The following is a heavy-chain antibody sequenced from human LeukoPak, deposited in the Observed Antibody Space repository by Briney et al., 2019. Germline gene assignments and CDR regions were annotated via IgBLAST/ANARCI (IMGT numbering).Heavy chain of an antibody. V-gene: IGHV3-74*01. CDR2: INSDGRII. J-gene: IGHJ2*01. CDR3: ARGRGWYFDL. CDR1: GFTFSNYW. D-gene: IGHD3-10*01. Sequence: PGGSLRLSCAAPGFTFSNYWMHWVRQVPGKGLVWVSHINSDGRIINYADSVKGRFTISRDNAKNTLYLQMNSLRVEDTAVYYCARGRGWYFDLWGRGTLVTVSS.